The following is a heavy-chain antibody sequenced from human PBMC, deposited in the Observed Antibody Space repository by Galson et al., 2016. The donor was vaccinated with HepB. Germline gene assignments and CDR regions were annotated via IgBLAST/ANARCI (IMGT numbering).Heavy chain of an antibody. CDR1: GYTFTSYD. D-gene: IGHD4-17*01. V-gene: IGHV1-8*01. J-gene: IGHJ4*02. CDR3: VRGRYGDYDGGFDY. Sequence: SVKVSCKASGYTFTSYDINWVRQATGQGLEWMGWTNVSSGNTGYAQKFQGRITMTRNTPISTAYMELSSLRSEDTAVYYCVRGRYGDYDGGFDYWGQGTLVTVSS. CDR2: TNVSSGNT.